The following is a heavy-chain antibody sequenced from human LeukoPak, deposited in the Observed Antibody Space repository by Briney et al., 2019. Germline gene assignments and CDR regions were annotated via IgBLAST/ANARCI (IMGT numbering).Heavy chain of an antibody. V-gene: IGHV4-31*03. Sequence: SETLSLTCTVSGGSISSGGYYWSWIRQHPGKGLEWIGYIYYSGSTYYNPSLKSRVTISVDTSKNQLSLKLTSVTAADTALYYCARGNSDYYYAMDVWGQGTAVTVSS. CDR2: IYYSGST. CDR3: ARGNSDYYYAMDV. J-gene: IGHJ6*02. CDR1: GGSISSGGYY. D-gene: IGHD2/OR15-2a*01.